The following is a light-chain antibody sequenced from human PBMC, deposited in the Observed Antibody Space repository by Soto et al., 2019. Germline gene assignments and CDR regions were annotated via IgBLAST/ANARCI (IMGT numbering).Light chain of an antibody. V-gene: IGLV2-14*01. CDR1: SSDVGGYKY. CDR2: EVS. CDR3: SSYTSSSTLV. J-gene: IGLJ2*01. Sequence: QSALTQPASVSGSPGQSITISCTGTSSDVGGYKYVSWYHQHPGKAPKLMIYEVSNRPSGVSNRFSGSKSGNTASLTISGLQAEDEADYYCSSYTSSSTLVFGGGTKLTVL.